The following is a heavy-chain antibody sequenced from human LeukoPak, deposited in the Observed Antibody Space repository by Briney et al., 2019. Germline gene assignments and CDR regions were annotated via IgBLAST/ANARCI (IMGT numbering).Heavy chain of an antibody. D-gene: IGHD2-2*01. CDR1: GFTFSSYG. J-gene: IGHJ5*02. V-gene: IGHV3-33*01. CDR3: ARGLPRYCSSTSCLLIFAVPNWFDP. Sequence: GGSLRLSCAASGFTFSSYGMHWVRQAPGKGLEWVAVIWYDGSNKYYADSVKGRFTISRDNSKNTLYLQMNSLRAEDTAVYYCARGLPRYCSSTSCLLIFAVPNWFDPWGQGTLVTVSS. CDR2: IWYDGSNK.